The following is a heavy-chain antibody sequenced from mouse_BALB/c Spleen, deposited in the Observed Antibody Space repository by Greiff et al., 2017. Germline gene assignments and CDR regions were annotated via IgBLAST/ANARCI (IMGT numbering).Heavy chain of an antibody. Sequence: EVQRVESGGGLVQPGGSRKLSCAASGFTFSSFGMHWVRQAPEKGLEWVAYISSGSSTIYYADTVKGRFTISRDNPKNTLFLQMTSLRSEDTAMYYCARSRPLDYWGQGTTLTVSS. CDR1: GFTFSSFG. J-gene: IGHJ2*01. CDR3: ARSRPLDY. CDR2: ISSGSSTI. V-gene: IGHV5-17*02.